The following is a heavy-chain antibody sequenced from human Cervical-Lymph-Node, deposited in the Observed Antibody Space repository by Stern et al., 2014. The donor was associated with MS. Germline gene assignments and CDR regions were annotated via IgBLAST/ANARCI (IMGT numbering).Heavy chain of an antibody. Sequence: VQLVESGSELKKHGASVKVSCKVSGYTFTNYAMNWVRQAPGQGLEWMGWINTSPGNPTYAQGFTGRFVFSLDTSLSTSYLQISRLKAEDTGVYYCARGDYSDLGGAISYLDYWGQGTLVTVSS. CDR1: GYTFTNYA. CDR3: ARGDYSDLGGAISYLDY. D-gene: IGHD3-3*01. V-gene: IGHV7-4-1*02. J-gene: IGHJ4*02. CDR2: INTSPGNP.